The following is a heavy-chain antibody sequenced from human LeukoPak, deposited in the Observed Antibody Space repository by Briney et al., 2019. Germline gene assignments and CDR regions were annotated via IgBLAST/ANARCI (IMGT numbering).Heavy chain of an antibody. CDR1: GFTFSSYG. CDR2: ISGSGGST. CDR3: AKAGGNTAMVTSSSFDY. J-gene: IGHJ4*02. D-gene: IGHD5-18*01. V-gene: IGHV3-23*01. Sequence: PGGSLRLSCAASGFTFSSYGMSWVRQAPGKGLEWVSAISGSGGSTYYADSVKGRFTISRDNSKNMLYLQMNSLRAEDTAVYYCAKAGGNTAMVTSSSFDYWGQGTLVTVSS.